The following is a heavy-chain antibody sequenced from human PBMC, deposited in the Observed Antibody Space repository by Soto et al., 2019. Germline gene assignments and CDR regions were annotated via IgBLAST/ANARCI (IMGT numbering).Heavy chain of an antibody. CDR1: GFSFSRFA. CDR2: ISGSGGDT. V-gene: IGHV3-23*01. J-gene: IGHJ4*02. Sequence: GGSLRLSCAASGFSFSRFALNWVRQAPGKGLEWVSGISGSGGDTDYADSVEGRFTISRDNSKNTLYLQMNSLRAEDTAVYFCAGLGYSPQAFWGQGTLVTVSS. D-gene: IGHD5-18*01. CDR3: AGLGYSPQAF.